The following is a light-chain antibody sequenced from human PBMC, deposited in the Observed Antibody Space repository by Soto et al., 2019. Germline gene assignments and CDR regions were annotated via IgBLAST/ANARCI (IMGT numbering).Light chain of an antibody. CDR1: QSVSNNY. J-gene: IGKJ1*01. CDR3: QQYGISPTT. Sequence: EIVLTQSPGTLSLSPGERATLSCRASQSVSNNYLAWYQQKPGQAPRLLIFGASIRATAIPDRFSGSGSGTDFTLTISRLEPEDFAVYHCQQYGISPTTFGQGTKVDIK. CDR2: GAS. V-gene: IGKV3-20*01.